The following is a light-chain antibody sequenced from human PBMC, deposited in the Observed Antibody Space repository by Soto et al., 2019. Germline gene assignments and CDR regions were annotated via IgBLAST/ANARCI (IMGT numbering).Light chain of an antibody. CDR2: DAS. V-gene: IGKV1-17*03. CDR1: QAISSY. Sequence: DIQMTQSPSAMSVSIGDRVTITCRASQAISSYLAWFQQKSGKVPTRLIYDASTLQSGVPSRFSGSGSGTDFTLTITNVQPEDVVTYFCLQHDRYPYSFGQGTKL. J-gene: IGKJ2*03. CDR3: LQHDRYPYS.